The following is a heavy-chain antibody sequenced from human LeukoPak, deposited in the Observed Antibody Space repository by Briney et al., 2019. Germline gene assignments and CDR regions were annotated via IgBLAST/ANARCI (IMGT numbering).Heavy chain of an antibody. V-gene: IGHV3-33*08. Sequence: PGGSLRLSCAASGFTFSSYGMHWVRQAPGKGLEWVAVIWYDGSNKYYADSVKGRFTISRDNSKNTLYLQMNSLRAEDTAVYYCARVGWVGATPGAFDIWGQGTMVTVSS. CDR1: GFTFSSYG. CDR2: IWYDGSNK. D-gene: IGHD1-26*01. CDR3: ARVGWVGATPGAFDI. J-gene: IGHJ3*02.